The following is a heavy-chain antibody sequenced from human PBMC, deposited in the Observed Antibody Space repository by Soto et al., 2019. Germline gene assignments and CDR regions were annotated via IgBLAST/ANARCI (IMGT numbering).Heavy chain of an antibody. V-gene: IGHV4-39*01. J-gene: IGHJ2*01. CDR3: ARLPSSPVRYTRCDTLFHRRLSTDL. CDR1: GGSISSSSYY. D-gene: IGHD3-10*01. CDR2: IYYSGST. Sequence: PSETLSLTCTVSGGSISSSSYYWGWIRQPPGKGLEWIGSIYYSGSTYYNPSLKSRVTISVDTSKNQFSLKLSSVTAADTAVYYCARLPSSPVRYTRCDTLFHRRLSTDL.